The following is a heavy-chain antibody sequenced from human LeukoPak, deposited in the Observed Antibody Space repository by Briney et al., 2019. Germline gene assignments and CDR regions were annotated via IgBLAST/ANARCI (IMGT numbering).Heavy chain of an antibody. CDR3: ARVLHKRNYDSSDYYGY. J-gene: IGHJ4*02. V-gene: IGHV3-48*03. Sequence: PGGSLRLSCAASGFTFSSYEMNWVRQAPGKGLEWVSYISSSGSTIYYADSVKGRFTISRDNAKNSLYLQMNSPRAEDTAVYYCARVLHKRNYDSSDYYGYWGQGTLVTVSS. D-gene: IGHD3-22*01. CDR2: ISSSGSTI. CDR1: GFTFSSYE.